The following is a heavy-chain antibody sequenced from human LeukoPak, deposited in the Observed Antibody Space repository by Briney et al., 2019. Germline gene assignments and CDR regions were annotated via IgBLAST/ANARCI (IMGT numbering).Heavy chain of an antibody. V-gene: IGHV4-34*01. D-gene: IGHD3-9*01. Sequence: PSETLTLTCAVYGGSFSGYYWSWLRQPPGKGLEWIGEINHSGSTNYNPSLKSRVTISVDTSKNQFSLKLSSVTAADTAVYYCARGLGYFDWFPRWFDPWGQGTLVTVSS. CDR1: GGSFSGYY. CDR2: INHSGST. J-gene: IGHJ5*02. CDR3: ARGLGYFDWFPRWFDP.